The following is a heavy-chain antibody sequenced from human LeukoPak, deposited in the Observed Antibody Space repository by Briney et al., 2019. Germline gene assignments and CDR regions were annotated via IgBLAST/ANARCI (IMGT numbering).Heavy chain of an antibody. V-gene: IGHV1-69*05. D-gene: IGHD3-10*01. CDR1: GGTFRDFA. Sequence: SVKVSCKASGGTFRDFAVSWVRQAPGQGLEWMGGIVPIFDTPNYAQRFEDRVTITTDEATNTAYMELTGLRSEDTAVYYCASDIYGSQPSDYWGQGTLVTVSS. CDR3: ASDIYGSQPSDY. CDR2: IVPIFDTP. J-gene: IGHJ4*02.